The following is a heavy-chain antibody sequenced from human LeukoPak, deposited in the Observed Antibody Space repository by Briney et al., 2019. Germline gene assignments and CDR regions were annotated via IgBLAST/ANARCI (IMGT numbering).Heavy chain of an antibody. D-gene: IGHD6-13*01. V-gene: IGHV1-2*02. Sequence: ASVKVSCKASGYTFTDYYIHWVRQAPGQGLEWMAWMNPNRGDTTYAQKFQGRVTMTRDTSISTAYMELSRLRFDDTAVYYCARRGSSSWSYFDYWGQGTLVTVSS. CDR3: ARRGSSSWSYFDY. CDR2: MNPNRGDT. J-gene: IGHJ4*02. CDR1: GYTFTDYY.